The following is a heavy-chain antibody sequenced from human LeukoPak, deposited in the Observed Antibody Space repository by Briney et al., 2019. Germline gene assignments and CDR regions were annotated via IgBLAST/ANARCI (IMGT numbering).Heavy chain of an antibody. D-gene: IGHD1-26*01. CDR2: IWYDGSNK. CDR3: SRDQWEGAPYYYYGMDV. Sequence: GGSLRLSCAASGFTFSSYGMHWVRQAPGKGPEWVAVIWYDGSNKYYADSVKGRFTISRDNSKNTLYLQMNSLRAEDTAVYYCSRDQWEGAPYYYYGMDVWGQGTTVTVSS. J-gene: IGHJ6*02. V-gene: IGHV3-33*01. CDR1: GFTFSSYG.